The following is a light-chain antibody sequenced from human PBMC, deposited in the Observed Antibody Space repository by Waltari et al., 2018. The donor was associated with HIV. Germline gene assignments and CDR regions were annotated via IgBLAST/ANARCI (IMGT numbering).Light chain of an antibody. V-gene: IGLV2-11*01. CDR3: CSYAGSYTFV. CDR2: DVS. Sequence: QSALTQPRSVSGSPGQSVTISCTGTSSDVGGLNYVSWYQHHPGKAPKLMIHDVSKRPSGVPDRFSGSKSGNTASLTISGLQAEDEADYYCCSYAGSYTFVFGGGTKLTVL. J-gene: IGLJ2*01. CDR1: SSDVGGLNY.